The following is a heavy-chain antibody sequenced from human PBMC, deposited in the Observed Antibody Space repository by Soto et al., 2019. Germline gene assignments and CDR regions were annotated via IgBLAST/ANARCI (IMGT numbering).Heavy chain of an antibody. D-gene: IGHD1-1*01. J-gene: IGHJ4*02. CDR2: IDESGDS. Sequence: TSETLSLTCTVSGGPIRSSSHYWGRIRQSPGTGLEWIGSIDESGDSYYNPSLKSRVTIFVDTSKNQFSLKLISVTGADSAIYYCAREGGYVDYWGQGTLVTVSS. CDR1: GGPIRSSSHY. CDR3: AREGGYVDY. V-gene: IGHV4-39*02.